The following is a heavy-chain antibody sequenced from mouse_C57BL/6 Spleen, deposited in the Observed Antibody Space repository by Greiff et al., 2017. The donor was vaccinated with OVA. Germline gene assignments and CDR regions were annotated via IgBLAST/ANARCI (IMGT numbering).Heavy chain of an antibody. Sequence: QVQLQQSGTELVKPGASVKLSCKASGYTFTSYWMHWVKQRPGQGLEWIGNINPSNGGTNYNEKFKSKATLTVDKSSSTAYMQLSSLTSEDSAVYYCAREGGYYDAMDDWGQGTSVTVSS. J-gene: IGHJ4*01. CDR1: GYTFTSYW. CDR3: AREGGYYDAMDD. V-gene: IGHV1-53*01. CDR2: INPSNGGT.